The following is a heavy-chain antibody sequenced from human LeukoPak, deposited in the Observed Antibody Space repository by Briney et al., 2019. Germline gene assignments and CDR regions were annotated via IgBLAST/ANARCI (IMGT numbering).Heavy chain of an antibody. Sequence: GGSLRLSCAASGFTFSGYGIHWVRQAPGKGLEWVAFLSYDGSNKLYADSVKGRFTISRDNSENTLHLQMNSLKDEDTAVYYCARGLYKNGWYYFDYWGQGTLVTVSS. CDR1: GFTFSGYG. J-gene: IGHJ4*02. V-gene: IGHV3-33*01. CDR2: LSYDGSNK. D-gene: IGHD6-19*01. CDR3: ARGLYKNGWYYFDY.